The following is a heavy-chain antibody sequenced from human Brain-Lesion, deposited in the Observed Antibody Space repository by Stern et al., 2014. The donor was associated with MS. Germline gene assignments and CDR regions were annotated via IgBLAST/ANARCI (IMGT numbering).Heavy chain of an antibody. V-gene: IGHV4-61*02. CDR3: ARGRVVPGFQYYATDV. D-gene: IGHD2-2*01. CDR1: GGSISSGGYY. Sequence: QVQLQESGPGLVKPSQTLSLSCTVSGGSISSGGYYWSWIRQPAGKGLEWIGRIFNSGSPSSNPSPKSRVTLSIDTSKNQFSLRLNSMTAADTAVYYCARGRVVPGFQYYATDVWGQGTTVIVSS. J-gene: IGHJ6*02. CDR2: IFNSGSP.